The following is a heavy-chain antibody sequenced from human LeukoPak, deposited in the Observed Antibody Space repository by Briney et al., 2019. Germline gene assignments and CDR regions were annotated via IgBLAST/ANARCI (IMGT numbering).Heavy chain of an antibody. CDR1: GYTFTSYG. CDR3: ARFYYDSSGYYNSFDY. V-gene: IGHV1-18*01. J-gene: IGHJ4*02. CDR2: ISAYNGNT. Sequence: GASVKVSCKASGYTFTSYGISWVRQAPGQGLEWMGWISAYNGNTNYAQKLQGRVTMTTDTSTSTAYMELRSLRSDDTAVYYCARFYYDSSGYYNSFDYWGQGTLVTVSS. D-gene: IGHD3-22*01.